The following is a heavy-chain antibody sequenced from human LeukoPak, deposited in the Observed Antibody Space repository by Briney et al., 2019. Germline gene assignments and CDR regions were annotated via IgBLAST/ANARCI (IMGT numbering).Heavy chain of an antibody. CDR2: ISAYNGNT. CDR1: GYTFTSYG. J-gene: IGHJ4*02. V-gene: IGHV1-18*01. Sequence: ASVKVSCKASGYTFTSYGIGWVRQAPGQGLEWMGWISAYNGNTNYAQKLQGRVTMTTDTSTSTAYMELRSLRSDDTAVYYCARDFVDFYDFWSGYYPLFDYWGQGTLVTVSS. CDR3: ARDFVDFYDFWSGYYPLFDY. D-gene: IGHD3-3*01.